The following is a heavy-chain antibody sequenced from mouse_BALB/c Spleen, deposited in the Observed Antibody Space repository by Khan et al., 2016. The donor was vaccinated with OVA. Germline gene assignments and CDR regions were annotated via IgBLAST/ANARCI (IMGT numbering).Heavy chain of an antibody. CDR1: GFTFSNYW. Sequence: VQLKESGGGLVQPGGSMKLSCVASGFTFSNYWMNWVRQSPEKGLEWVAEIRLKSDDYESHYAVSVKGRFTISRDDSKSRIYLQMNILRAEDTCIYYCWILLWGQGTTLTVSS. CDR3: WILL. V-gene: IGHV6-6*02. J-gene: IGHJ2*01. CDR2: IRLKSDDYES.